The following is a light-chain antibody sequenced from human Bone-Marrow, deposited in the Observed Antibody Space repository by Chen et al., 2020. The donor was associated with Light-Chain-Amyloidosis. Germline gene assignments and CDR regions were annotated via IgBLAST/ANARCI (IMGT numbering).Light chain of an antibody. J-gene: IGLJ3*02. CDR2: DNN. Sequence: QSVLTQPPSVSAAPGQKVTISCSGSSSNIGNNYVSWYQQLPGTAPKLLIYDNNKRPSGIPDRFSGYKSGTSATLGITGLQTGDEAGYYCGTWDSSLSAGPWVFGGGTKLTVL. V-gene: IGLV1-51*01. CDR1: SSNIGNNY. CDR3: GTWDSSLSAGPWV.